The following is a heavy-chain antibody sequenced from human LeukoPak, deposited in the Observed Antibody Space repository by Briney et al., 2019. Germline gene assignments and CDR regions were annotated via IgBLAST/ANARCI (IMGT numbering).Heavy chain of an antibody. V-gene: IGHV3-33*01. J-gene: IGHJ4*02. CDR2: IWYDGSNK. CDR1: GFTFSSYG. D-gene: IGHD6-13*01. Sequence: GRSLRLSCAASGFTFSSYGMHWVRQAPGKGLERVAVIWYDGSNKYYADSVKGRFTISRDNSKNTLYLQMNSLRAEDTAVYYCARLGGSSSWYYFDYWGQGTLVTVSS. CDR3: ARLGGSSSWYYFDY.